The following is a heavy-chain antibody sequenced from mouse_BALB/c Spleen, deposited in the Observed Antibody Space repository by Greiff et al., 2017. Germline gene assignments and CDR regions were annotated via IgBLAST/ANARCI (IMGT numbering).Heavy chain of an antibody. D-gene: IGHD2-1*01. Sequence: EVQVVESGGGLVKPGGSLKLSCAASGFTFSDYYMYWVRQTPEKRLEWVATISDGGSYTYYPDSVKGRFTISRDNAKNNLYLQMSSLKSEDTAMYYCARDKGYGNPAMDYWGQGTSVTVSS. CDR2: ISDGGSYT. J-gene: IGHJ4*01. CDR1: GFTFSDYY. CDR3: ARDKGYGNPAMDY. V-gene: IGHV5-4*02.